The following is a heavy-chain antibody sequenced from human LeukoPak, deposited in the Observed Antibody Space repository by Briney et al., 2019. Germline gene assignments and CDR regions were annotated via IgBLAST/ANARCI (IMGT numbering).Heavy chain of an antibody. CDR3: AIISCSSTSCYPPGGRWFDS. Sequence: SETLSLTCTVSGGSISSSSYYWGWIRQPPGKGLEWIGSIYYSGSTYYNPSLKSRVTISVDTSKNQFSLKLSSVTAADTAVYYCAIISCSSTSCYPPGGRWFDSWGQGTLVTVSS. V-gene: IGHV4-39*01. D-gene: IGHD2-2*01. CDR1: GGSISSSSYY. J-gene: IGHJ5*01. CDR2: IYYSGST.